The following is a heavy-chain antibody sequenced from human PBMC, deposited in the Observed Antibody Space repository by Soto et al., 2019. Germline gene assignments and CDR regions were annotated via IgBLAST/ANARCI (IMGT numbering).Heavy chain of an antibody. D-gene: IGHD1-1*01. J-gene: IGHJ3*02. V-gene: IGHV3-21*01. CDR2: SSSSSSYI. Sequence: GGSLRLSCAASGGTFSSCSMNWGRKGPGQGLEWVSSSSSSSSYISYADSVKGRFTISRDDAKNSLYLQMNTLRAKDAALYDCASDKGGTTDYAFDIWGQGTMVTVSS. CDR3: ASDKGGTTDYAFDI. CDR1: GGTFSSCS.